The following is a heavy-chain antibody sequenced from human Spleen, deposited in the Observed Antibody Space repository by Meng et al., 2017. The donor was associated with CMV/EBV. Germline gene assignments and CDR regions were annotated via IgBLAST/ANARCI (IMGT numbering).Heavy chain of an antibody. CDR3: ARDGAPSGSSSSSRGMDV. V-gene: IGHV3-21*01. Sequence: GESLKISCAASGFTFNSYTMNWVRQAPGRGLEWVSSISSSGSDMYYEDSVKGRFTISRDNAKDSLYLQMNSLRAGDTAVYYCARDGAPSGSSSSSRGMDVWGQGTTVTVSS. CDR1: GFTFNSYT. J-gene: IGHJ6*02. D-gene: IGHD1-26*01. CDR2: ISSSGSDM.